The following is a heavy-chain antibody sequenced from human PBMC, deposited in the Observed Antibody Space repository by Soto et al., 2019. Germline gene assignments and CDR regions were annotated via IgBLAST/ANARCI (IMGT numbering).Heavy chain of an antibody. V-gene: IGHV3-23*01. J-gene: IGHJ4*02. Sequence: GGSLRLSCAGSGFTFSNYAMSWVRQAPGKGLAWVSAISGSGGSTYYADSVKGRFTTSRDNSKNTLYLQMNSLRAEDTALYYCAKVPVGATGRFDYWGRGTLVTVSS. CDR1: GFTFSNYA. CDR2: ISGSGGST. CDR3: AKVPVGATGRFDY. D-gene: IGHD1-26*01.